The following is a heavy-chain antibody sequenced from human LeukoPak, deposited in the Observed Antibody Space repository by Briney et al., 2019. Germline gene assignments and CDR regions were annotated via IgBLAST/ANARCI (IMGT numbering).Heavy chain of an antibody. CDR1: GFTFSSYA. V-gene: IGHV3-30-3*01. CDR3: AGSVMVAAPFDY. J-gene: IGHJ4*02. Sequence: GGSLRLSCAASGFTFSSYAMHWVRQAPGKGLEWVAVISYDGSNKYYADSVEGRFTISRDNSKNTLYLQMNSLRAEDTAVYYCAGSVMVAAPFDYWGQGTLVTVSS. D-gene: IGHD2-15*01. CDR2: ISYDGSNK.